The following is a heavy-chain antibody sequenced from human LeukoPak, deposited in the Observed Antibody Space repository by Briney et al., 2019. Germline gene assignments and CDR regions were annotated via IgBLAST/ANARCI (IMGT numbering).Heavy chain of an antibody. CDR1: GFTLSNHW. V-gene: IGHV3-7*01. J-gene: IGHJ4*02. Sequence: GGCLSLSCAASGFTLSNHWISWVSQAPGKGMEWVANIKEDGSEKYYVDSVKGRFTISRDKARNSLYLQMNSLRAEDTAVYYCASGRQLGYWGQGTLVTVSS. CDR2: IKEDGSEK. CDR3: ASGRQLGY. D-gene: IGHD6-13*01.